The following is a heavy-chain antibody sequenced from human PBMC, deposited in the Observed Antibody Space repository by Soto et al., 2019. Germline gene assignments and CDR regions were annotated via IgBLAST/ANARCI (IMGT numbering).Heavy chain of an antibody. CDR1: GFTFDNYA. CDR2: ISWNSNTI. J-gene: IGHJ6*02. CDR3: ASDLVGASDSYGLDV. Sequence: GVSLRLSCAASGFTFDNYAMHWVRQAPGKGLEWVSGISWNSNTIAYADSVKGRFTISRDNSKNRLYLQMNSLRAEDTAVYYCASDLVGASDSYGLDVWGQGTPVTVSS. D-gene: IGHD1-26*01. V-gene: IGHV3-9*01.